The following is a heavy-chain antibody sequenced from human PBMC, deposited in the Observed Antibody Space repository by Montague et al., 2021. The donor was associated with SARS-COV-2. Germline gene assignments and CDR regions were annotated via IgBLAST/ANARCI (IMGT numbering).Heavy chain of an antibody. Sequence: LVKPTQTLTLTCTFSGFSLSTSGMCVSWIRQPPGKGLEWIGYXYCIGSTNYNPSLKSRVTISVDTSKNQSSLKLSSVTAADTAVYYCARRSLGYCSGGSCYSAFDPWGQGTLVTVSS. D-gene: IGHD2-15*01. V-gene: IGHV4-61*08. CDR3: ARRSLGYCSGGSCYSAFDP. J-gene: IGHJ5*02. CDR1: GFSLSTSGMC. CDR2: XYCIGST.